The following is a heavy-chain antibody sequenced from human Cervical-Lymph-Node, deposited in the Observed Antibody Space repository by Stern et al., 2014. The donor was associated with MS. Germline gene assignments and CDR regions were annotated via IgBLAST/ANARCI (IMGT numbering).Heavy chain of an antibody. CDR3: VHPTKTASTSFDS. CDR2: IYWDGDK. Sequence: ESGPTLVKPTETLRLTCTFSGFSLRTNGVAVGWIRQTPGKALEFLALIYWDGDKRYNPSLKRRLTITTDTSQSQVVLTMTNMDPVDTATYFCVHPTKTASTSFDSWGQGTLVTVSS. J-gene: IGHJ4*02. V-gene: IGHV2-5*02. CDR1: GFSLRTNGVA. D-gene: IGHD6-13*01.